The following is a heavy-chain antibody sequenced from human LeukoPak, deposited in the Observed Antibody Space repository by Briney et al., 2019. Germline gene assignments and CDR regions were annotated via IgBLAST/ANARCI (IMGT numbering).Heavy chain of an antibody. Sequence: GGSLRLSCAASGFTFSSYGMHWVRQAPGKGLEWVAVIWYDGSNKYYADSVEGRFTISRDNSKNTLYLQMNSLRAEDTAVYYCASSSYYDSSGPRAYWGQGTLVTVSS. CDR3: ASSSYYDSSGPRAY. D-gene: IGHD3-22*01. CDR2: IWYDGSNK. CDR1: GFTFSSYG. J-gene: IGHJ4*02. V-gene: IGHV3-33*01.